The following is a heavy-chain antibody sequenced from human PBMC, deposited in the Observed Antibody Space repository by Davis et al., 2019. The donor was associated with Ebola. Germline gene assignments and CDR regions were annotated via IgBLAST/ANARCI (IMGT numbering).Heavy chain of an antibody. D-gene: IGHD3-22*01. J-gene: IGHJ2*01. Sequence: MPSETLSLTCTVSGGSVSSCSYYWSWIRQPPGKGLEWIGYIHYSGSTNYNPSLKSRVTISVDTSKNQFSLKLSSVTAADTAVYYCARDLATYYYDSSGYQTFMYFDLWGRGTLVTVSS. V-gene: IGHV4-61*01. CDR3: ARDLATYYYDSSGYQTFMYFDL. CDR2: IHYSGST. CDR1: GGSVSSCSYY.